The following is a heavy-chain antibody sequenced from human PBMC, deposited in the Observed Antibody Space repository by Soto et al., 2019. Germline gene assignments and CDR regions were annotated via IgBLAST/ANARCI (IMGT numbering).Heavy chain of an antibody. CDR2: ISAYDGST. V-gene: IGHV1-18*04. D-gene: IGHD6-6*01. CDR3: ARDPASAYSSSSFDY. CDR1: GYTLTTYG. J-gene: IGHJ4*02. Sequence: ASVKVSCKASGYTLTTYGITWVRQAPGQGLEWMGWISAYDGSTNYAQKLQGRVSMTTDSSTSTAYMDLRSLRSDDTAVYYCARDPASAYSSSSFDYWGQGTLVTVSS.